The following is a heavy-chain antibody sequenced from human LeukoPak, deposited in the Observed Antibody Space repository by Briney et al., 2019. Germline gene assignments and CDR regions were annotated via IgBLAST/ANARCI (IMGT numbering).Heavy chain of an antibody. CDR3: GRGERGVDY. D-gene: IGHD2-8*01. CDR1: GGSFSGYY. J-gene: IGHJ4*02. Sequence: SETLSLTCVVYGGSFSGYYWSWIRQPPGKGLEWIGEINHSGSTNYNPSLKSRVTISVDMSKNQFSLQLSSVTAADTAVYYCGRGERGVDYWGQGTLVTVSS. V-gene: IGHV4-34*01. CDR2: INHSGST.